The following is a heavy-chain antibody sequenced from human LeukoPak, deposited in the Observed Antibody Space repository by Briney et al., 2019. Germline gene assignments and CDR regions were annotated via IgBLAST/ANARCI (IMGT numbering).Heavy chain of an antibody. J-gene: IGHJ4*02. Sequence: PGGSLRLSCAASGFTFSDYYMSWIRQAPGKGLEWVSYISSSGSTIYYADSVKGRFAISRDNAKNSLYLQMNSLRAEDTAVYYCARGGGSYYDYVWGSYSDYWGQGTLVTVTS. CDR1: GFTFSDYY. D-gene: IGHD3-16*01. V-gene: IGHV3-11*01. CDR3: ARGGGSYYDYVWGSYSDY. CDR2: ISSSGSTI.